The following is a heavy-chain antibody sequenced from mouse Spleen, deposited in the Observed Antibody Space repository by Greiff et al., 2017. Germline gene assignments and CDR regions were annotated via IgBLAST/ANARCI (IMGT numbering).Heavy chain of an antibody. D-gene: IGHD2-1*01. CDR2: INPSSGYT. CDR3: ARGVGNYYWYFDV. V-gene: IGHV1-4*01. CDR1: GYTFTSYT. J-gene: IGHJ1*01. Sequence: VQLQQSGAELARPGASVKMSCKASGYTFTSYTMHWVKQRPGQGLEWIGYINPSSGYTKYNQKFKDKATLTADKSSSTAYMQLSSLTSEDSAVYYCARGVGNYYWYFDVWGAGTTVTVSS.